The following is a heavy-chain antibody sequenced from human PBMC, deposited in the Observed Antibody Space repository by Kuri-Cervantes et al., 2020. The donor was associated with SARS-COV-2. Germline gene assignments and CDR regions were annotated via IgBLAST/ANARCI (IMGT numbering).Heavy chain of an antibody. J-gene: IGHJ5*02. Sequence: GSLRLSCAVYGGSFSGYYWSWIRLPPGKGLEWIGEINHSGSTNYNPSLKSRVTISVDTSKNQFSLKLSSVTAADTAVYYCARQMMSSITIFGVVITRNWFDPWGQGTLVTVSS. V-gene: IGHV4-34*01. D-gene: IGHD3-3*01. CDR3: ARQMMSSITIFGVVITRNWFDP. CDR1: GGSFSGYY. CDR2: INHSGST.